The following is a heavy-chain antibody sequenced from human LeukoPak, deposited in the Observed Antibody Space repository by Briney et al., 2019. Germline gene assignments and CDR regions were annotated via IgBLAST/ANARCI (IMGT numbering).Heavy chain of an antibody. CDR1: GYTFTDYY. D-gene: IGHD2-2*01. CDR2: INPNSGGT. V-gene: IGHV1-2*02. J-gene: IGHJ3*02. CDR3: AKVVHGTVAFDI. Sequence: ASVKVSCKASGYTFTDYYVHWVRQAPGQGLEWMGWINPNSGGTNYAQKFQGRVTIARDTSISTAYMDMSRLRSDDTAVYYCAKVVHGTVAFDIWGQGTLVTVSS.